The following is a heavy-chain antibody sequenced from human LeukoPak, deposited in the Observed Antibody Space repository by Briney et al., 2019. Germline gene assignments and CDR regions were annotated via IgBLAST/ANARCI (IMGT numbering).Heavy chain of an antibody. CDR2: ISGSGGTT. V-gene: IGHV3-23*01. D-gene: IGHD2/OR15-2a*01. CDR1: GFMFSSYG. Sequence: GGSLRLSCAASGFMFSSYGMSWVRQAPGKGLEWVSAISGSGGTTYYADSVKGRFTISRDNSKNTLYLQMSSLRAEDTAVYYCAKRREYNFDYWGQGTPVTVSS. CDR3: AKRREYNFDY. J-gene: IGHJ4*02.